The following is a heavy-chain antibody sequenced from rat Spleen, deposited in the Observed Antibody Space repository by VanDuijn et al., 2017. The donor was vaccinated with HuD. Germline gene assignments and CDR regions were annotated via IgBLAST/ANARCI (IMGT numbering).Heavy chain of an antibody. J-gene: IGHJ2*01. Sequence: QVQLKESGPGLVQPSQTLSLTCTVSGFSLTNFHVSWVRQPPGKGLEWMGVIWTGGSTAYNSALKSRLSISRDTSRSQVFLKMSGLQTEDTATYYCVRDGGFDYWGQGVMVTVSS. CDR2: IWTGGST. V-gene: IGHV2-43*01. CDR1: GFSLTNFH. CDR3: VRDGGFDY.